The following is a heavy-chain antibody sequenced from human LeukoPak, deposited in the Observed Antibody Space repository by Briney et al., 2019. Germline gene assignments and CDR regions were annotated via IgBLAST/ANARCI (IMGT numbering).Heavy chain of an antibody. Sequence: SETLSFTCTVSGGSISSSSYYWGWIRQPPGKGLEWIGSIYYSGSTYYNPSLKSRVTISVDTSKNQFSLKLSSVTAADTAVYYCARPGVGCSSTNCYRGFDYWGQGTLVTVSS. CDR2: IYYSGST. V-gene: IGHV4-39*01. CDR3: ARPGVGCSSTNCYRGFDY. CDR1: GGSISSSSYY. J-gene: IGHJ4*02. D-gene: IGHD2-2*02.